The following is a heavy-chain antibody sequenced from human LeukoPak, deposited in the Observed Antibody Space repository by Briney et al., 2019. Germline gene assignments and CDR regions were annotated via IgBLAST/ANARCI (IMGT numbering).Heavy chain of an antibody. V-gene: IGHV3-21*04. J-gene: IGHJ4*02. Sequence: GGSLRLSCAASGFTFSSYSMNWVRQAPGKGLEWVPSISSSSSYIYYADSVKGRFTISRDNAKSSLYLQMNSLRAEDTAVYYCAKDPGPPDFWSGYFDYWGQGTLVTVSS. CDR2: ISSSSSYI. D-gene: IGHD3-3*01. CDR3: AKDPGPPDFWSGYFDY. CDR1: GFTFSSYS.